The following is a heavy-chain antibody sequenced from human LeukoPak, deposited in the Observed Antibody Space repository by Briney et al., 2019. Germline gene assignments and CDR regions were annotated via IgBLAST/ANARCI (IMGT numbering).Heavy chain of an antibody. CDR1: GGSISSYY. D-gene: IGHD6-13*01. V-gene: IGHV4-59*08. CDR3: ARLDLQQLGDFDY. CDR2: IYYSGST. Sequence: PSETPSLTCTVSGGSISSYYWSWIRQPPGKGLEWIGYIYYSGSTNYNPSLKSRVTISVDTSKNQFSLKLSSVTAADTAVYYCARLDLQQLGDFDYWGQGTLVTVSS. J-gene: IGHJ4*02.